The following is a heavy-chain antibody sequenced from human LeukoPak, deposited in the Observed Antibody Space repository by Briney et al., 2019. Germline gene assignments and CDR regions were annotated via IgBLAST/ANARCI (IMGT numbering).Heavy chain of an antibody. D-gene: IGHD3-9*01. CDR3: ARDPGLRYFDWLPDY. Sequence: GRSLRLSCAASGFTFSSYGMHWVRQAPGKGLEWVAVIWYDGSNKYYADSVKSRFTISRDNSKNTLYLQMNSLRAEDTAVYYCARDPGLRYFDWLPDYWGQGTLVTVSS. V-gene: IGHV3-33*01. J-gene: IGHJ4*02. CDR2: IWYDGSNK. CDR1: GFTFSSYG.